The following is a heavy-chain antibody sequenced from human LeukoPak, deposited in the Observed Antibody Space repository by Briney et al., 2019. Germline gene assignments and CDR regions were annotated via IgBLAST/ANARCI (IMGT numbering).Heavy chain of an antibody. D-gene: IGHD3-10*01. V-gene: IGHV3-11*04. CDR2: ITNSGSTI. Sequence: PGGSLRLSCAASGFTFSDYYMSWIRQAPGKGLEWVSYITNSGSTIYYADSVKGRFTISRDNSKNTLYLQMNSLRVEDTAVYYCAITQYGSGSYSDSWGQGTLVTVSP. CDR3: AITQYGSGSYSDS. J-gene: IGHJ5*02. CDR1: GFTFSDYY.